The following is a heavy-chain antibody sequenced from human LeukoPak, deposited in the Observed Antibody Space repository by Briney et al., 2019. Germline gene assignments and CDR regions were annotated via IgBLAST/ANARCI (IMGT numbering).Heavy chain of an antibody. V-gene: IGHV4-34*01. J-gene: IGHJ4*02. CDR3: ARVEMATISD. CDR1: GGSINNYY. Sequence: SETLSLTCTVSGGSINNYYWSWIRQPPGKGLEWIGEINHSGSTNYNPSLKSRVTISVDTSKNQFSLKLSSVTAADTAVYYCARVEMATISDWGQGTLVTVSS. D-gene: IGHD5-24*01. CDR2: INHSGST.